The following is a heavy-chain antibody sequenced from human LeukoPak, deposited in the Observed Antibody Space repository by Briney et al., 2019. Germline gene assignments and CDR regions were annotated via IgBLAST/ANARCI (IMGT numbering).Heavy chain of an antibody. V-gene: IGHV4-59*02. CDR1: GGSVGHYY. D-gene: IGHD3-10*01. J-gene: IGHJ4*02. Sequence: SETLSLTCTVSGGSVGHYYWSWIRQPPGKGLEWLGYVYYGGNTKYNPSVKSRVTISVDTSKNQFSLKLASVTAADTALYFCARDSEGSGDDTDYVGPFDFWGQGTLVTVSS. CDR2: VYYGGNT. CDR3: ARDSEGSGDDTDYVGPFDF.